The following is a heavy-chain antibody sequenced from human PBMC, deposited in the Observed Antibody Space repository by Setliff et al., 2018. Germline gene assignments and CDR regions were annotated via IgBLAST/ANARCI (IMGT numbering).Heavy chain of an antibody. CDR2: INYNGRT. D-gene: IGHD6-19*01. V-gene: IGHV4-59*08. J-gene: IGHJ4*02. Sequence: SETLSLTCTVSGGSISNYYWSWIRQPPGKGLEWIAFINYNGRTKYNPSLKSRVTISVDTSKDQFSLKLPSVTAADTAVYYCARHLLAGDSSFDYWGQGTLVTVSS. CDR1: GGSISNYY. CDR3: ARHLLAGDSSFDY.